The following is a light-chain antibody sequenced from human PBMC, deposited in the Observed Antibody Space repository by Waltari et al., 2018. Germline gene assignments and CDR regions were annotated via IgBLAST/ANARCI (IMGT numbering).Light chain of an antibody. J-gene: IGLJ1*01. CDR3: CSYAGSGTYV. CDR1: NSDVGNYNL. CDR2: EVI. V-gene: IGLV2-23*02. Sequence: QSALTQPASVSGTPGQSLTISCTGTNSDVGNYNLVSWYQHPPGEAPKLMICEVIKRPSGVSKRFSGSKSGNTASLTISGLQAEDEADYYCCSYAGSGTYVFGTGTKVTVL.